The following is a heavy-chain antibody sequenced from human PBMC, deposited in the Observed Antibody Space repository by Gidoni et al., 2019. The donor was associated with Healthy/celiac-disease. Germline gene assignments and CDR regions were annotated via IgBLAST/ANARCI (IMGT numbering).Heavy chain of an antibody. D-gene: IGHD6-19*01. Sequence: EVQLVESGGGLVQPGRSLRLSCASSGFTLDDYAMHWVRQAPGKGLEWVSGISWNSGSIGYADSVKGRFTISRDNAKNSLYLQMNSMRAEDTALYYCAKDIRKGEGSGWYYDWVGEGAFDIWGQGTMVTVSS. V-gene: IGHV3-9*01. CDR1: GFTLDDYA. J-gene: IGHJ3*02. CDR2: ISWNSGSI. CDR3: AKDIRKGEGSGWYYDWVGEGAFDI.